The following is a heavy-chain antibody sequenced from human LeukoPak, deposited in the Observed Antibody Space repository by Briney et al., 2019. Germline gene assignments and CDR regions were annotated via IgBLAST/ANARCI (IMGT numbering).Heavy chain of an antibody. CDR2: INPNSGGT. CDR3: ARGYSYGYVYYYMDV. V-gene: IGHV1-2*02. CDR1: GYTFTGYY. J-gene: IGHJ6*03. Sequence: GASVKVSCKASGYTFTGYYMHWVRQAPGQGLEWMGWINPNSGGTNYAKKFQGRVTMTRDTSISTAYMELSRLRSDDTAVYYCARGYSYGYVYYYMDVWGKGTTVTVSS. D-gene: IGHD5-18*01.